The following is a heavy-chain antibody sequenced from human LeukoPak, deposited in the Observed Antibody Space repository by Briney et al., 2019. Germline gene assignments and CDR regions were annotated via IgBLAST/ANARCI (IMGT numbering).Heavy chain of an antibody. CDR1: GGSVSSTNSY. CDR3: ARRPGGDRYYFDY. V-gene: IGHV4-39*01. D-gene: IGHD2-21*02. J-gene: IGHJ4*02. CDR2: VDYGGNT. Sequence: KPSETLSLTCTVSGGSVSSTNSYWGWIRQPPGEGLTWIAKVDYGGNTWYNPSLRGRVTISVDTSKNQFSLKLYSVTAADTAVYYCARRPGGDRYYFDYWGQGTLVTVSS.